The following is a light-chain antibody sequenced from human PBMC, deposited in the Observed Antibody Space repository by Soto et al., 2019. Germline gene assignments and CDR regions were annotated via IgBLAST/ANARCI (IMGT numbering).Light chain of an antibody. V-gene: IGKV3-15*01. Sequence: EIVLPQSPGTLSLSPGERANLYCRASHSFSSNVAWYQQKPGQAPRLLIYGASTRATGIPARFSGIGSGTEFTLTISSLQSEDFAVYYCQQYNNWPTWTFGQGTKVDIK. CDR2: GAS. CDR1: HSFSSN. J-gene: IGKJ1*01. CDR3: QQYNNWPTWT.